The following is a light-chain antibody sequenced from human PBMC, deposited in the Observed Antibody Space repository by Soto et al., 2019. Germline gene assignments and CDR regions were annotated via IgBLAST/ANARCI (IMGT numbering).Light chain of an antibody. CDR2: NDN. Sequence: QSVLTQPPSASGTPGQRVTISCSGSNSNIGSNYVFWYQQITGTAPKLLIYNDNQRPSGVPDRFSGSKSGTSGSLAISGLQSEDEGDYYCAAWDDSLNGHVVFGGGTKLTVL. CDR3: AAWDDSLNGHVV. J-gene: IGLJ2*01. CDR1: NSNIGSNY. V-gene: IGLV1-44*01.